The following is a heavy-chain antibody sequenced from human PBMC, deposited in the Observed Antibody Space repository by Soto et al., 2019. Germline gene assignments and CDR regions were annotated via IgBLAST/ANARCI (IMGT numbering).Heavy chain of an antibody. CDR2: INPSGGST. D-gene: IGHD5-18*01. Sequence: ASVKVSCKASGYTFTTYFMLWLRQAPGQGLEWMGIINPSGGSTTYAQRFQGRVTMTRDTSTSTVYMELSSLRSEDTAVYYCARRGYSYYGMGVWGQGTTVTVSS. CDR3: ARRGYSYYGMGV. CDR1: GYTFTTYF. J-gene: IGHJ6*02. V-gene: IGHV1-46*01.